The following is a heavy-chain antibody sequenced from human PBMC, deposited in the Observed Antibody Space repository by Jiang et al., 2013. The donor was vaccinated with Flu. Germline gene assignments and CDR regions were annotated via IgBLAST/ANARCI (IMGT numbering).Heavy chain of an antibody. CDR1: GFTFSSYG. CDR2: IWYDGSNK. D-gene: IGHD3-16*01. CDR3: ARAPYRAGFDY. V-gene: IGHV3-33*01. J-gene: IGHJ4*02. Sequence: QLLESGGGVVQPGRSLRLSCAASGFTFSSYGMHWVRQAPGKGLEWVAVIWYDGSNKYYADSVKGRFTISRDNSKNTLYLQMNSLRAEDTAVYYCARAPYRAGFDYWGQGTLVTVSS.